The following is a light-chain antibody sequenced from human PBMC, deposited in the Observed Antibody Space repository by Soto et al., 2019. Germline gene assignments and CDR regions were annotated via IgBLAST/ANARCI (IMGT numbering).Light chain of an antibody. CDR2: DAS. Sequence: DIQMTQSPSTLSASVGDRVTITCRANQSISSWLAWYQQKPGKAPKLLIYDASSLESGVPSRFSGSGSGTEFTLTIRTLQPDDIATYYCQQYNSYWTFGQGTKVEIK. V-gene: IGKV1-5*01. CDR3: QQYNSYWT. CDR1: QSISSW. J-gene: IGKJ1*01.